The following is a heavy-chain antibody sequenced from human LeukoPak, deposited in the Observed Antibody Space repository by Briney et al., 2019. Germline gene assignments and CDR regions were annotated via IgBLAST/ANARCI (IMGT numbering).Heavy chain of an antibody. CDR3: ARVGIQLWLRVNY. CDR2: INAGNGNT. CDR1: GCTFTSYA. J-gene: IGHJ4*02. D-gene: IGHD5-18*01. V-gene: IGHV1-3*01. Sequence: ASVKVSCKASGCTFTSYAMHWVRQAPGQRLEWMGWINAGNGNTKYSQKFQGRVTITRDTSASTAYMELSSLRSEDTAVYYCARVGIQLWLRVNYWGQGTLVTVSS.